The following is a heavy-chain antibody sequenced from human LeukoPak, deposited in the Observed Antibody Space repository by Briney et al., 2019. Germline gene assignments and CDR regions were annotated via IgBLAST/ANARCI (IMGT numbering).Heavy chain of an antibody. CDR2: ISTHNGNT. Sequence: GESLKISCKASGYTFTNYGITWVRQAPGQGLEWMGWISTHNGNTNYAHKLQGRVTMTTDTSTSTAYMELRSLRSDDTAVYYCARQIGYCGGGSCYWYFNLWGRGTLVTVSS. V-gene: IGHV1-18*01. J-gene: IGHJ2*01. CDR1: GYTFTNYG. D-gene: IGHD2-15*01. CDR3: ARQIGYCGGGSCYWYFNL.